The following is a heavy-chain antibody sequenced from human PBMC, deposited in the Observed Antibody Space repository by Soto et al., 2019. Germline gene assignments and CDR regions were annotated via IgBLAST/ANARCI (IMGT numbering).Heavy chain of an antibody. V-gene: IGHV1-18*01. Sequence: GASVKVSCKASGYTFTTYGISWVRQAPGQGLEWVGWISAYSGSTKFAQKFQGRVTMTTDTSTTTAYMDLRSLTSDDTAVYYCARDFTKSTSWPYYFDYWGQGTLVTVSS. D-gene: IGHD2-2*01. CDR2: ISAYSGST. CDR1: GYTFTTYG. CDR3: ARDFTKSTSWPYYFDY. J-gene: IGHJ4*02.